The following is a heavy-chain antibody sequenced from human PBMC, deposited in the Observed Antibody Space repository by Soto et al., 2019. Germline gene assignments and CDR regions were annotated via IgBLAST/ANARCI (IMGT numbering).Heavy chain of an antibody. D-gene: IGHD3-3*01. V-gene: IGHV1-46*01. CDR1: GYTFTSYY. Sequence: ASVKVSCKASGYTFTSYYMHWARQAPGQGLEWMGIINPSGGSTSYAQKFQGRVTMTRDTSTSTVYMELSSLRSEDAAVYYCARDHQLLRFLEWSPGGMDVWGQGTTVTVSS. CDR3: ARDHQLLRFLEWSPGGMDV. CDR2: INPSGGST. J-gene: IGHJ6*02.